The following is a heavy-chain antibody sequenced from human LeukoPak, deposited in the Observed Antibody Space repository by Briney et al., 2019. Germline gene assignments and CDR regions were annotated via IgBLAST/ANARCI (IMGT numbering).Heavy chain of an antibody. J-gene: IGHJ4*02. D-gene: IGHD6-13*01. Sequence: SGGSLRLSCAASGFTFSSYGMHWVRQAPGKGLEWVAVISYDGSNKYYADSVKGRFTISRDNSKNTLYLQMNSLRAEDTAVYYCAKARSSWFFDYWGQGTLVTVSS. V-gene: IGHV3-30*18. CDR1: GFTFSSYG. CDR3: AKARSSWFFDY. CDR2: ISYDGSNK.